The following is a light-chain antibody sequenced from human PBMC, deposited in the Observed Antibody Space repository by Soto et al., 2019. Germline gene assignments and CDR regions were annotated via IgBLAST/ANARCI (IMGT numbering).Light chain of an antibody. CDR1: QSVSSK. CDR3: QQYGSSPRT. CDR2: GAS. Sequence: EIVMTQSPATLSVSPGEGATLSCRASQSVSSKLAWYQQKPGQAPRLLIYGASKRATGIPDRFSGSGSGTDFTLTISRLEPEDFAVYCCQQYGSSPRTFGQGTKVDIK. V-gene: IGKV3-20*01. J-gene: IGKJ1*01.